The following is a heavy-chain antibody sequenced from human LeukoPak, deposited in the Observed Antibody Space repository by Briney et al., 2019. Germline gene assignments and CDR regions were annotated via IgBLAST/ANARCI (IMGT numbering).Heavy chain of an antibody. CDR3: AREDIVVVVAATANWFDP. CDR1: GFTFSSYS. CDR2: ISSSSSYI. J-gene: IGHJ5*02. Sequence: GGSLRLSCAASGFTFSSYSMNWVRQAPGKGLEWVSSISSSSSYIYYADSVKGRFTISRDNAKNSLYLQMNSLRAEDTAVYYCAREDIVVVVAATANWFDPWGQGTLVTVSS. D-gene: IGHD2-15*01. V-gene: IGHV3-21*01.